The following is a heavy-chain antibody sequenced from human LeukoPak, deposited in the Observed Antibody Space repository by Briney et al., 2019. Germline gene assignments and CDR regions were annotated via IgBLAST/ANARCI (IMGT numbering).Heavy chain of an antibody. J-gene: IGHJ4*02. CDR2: LNPSGGST. D-gene: IGHD3-16*01. V-gene: IGHV1-46*01. Sequence: ASVKVSCKASGYTFTSYYIHWVRQAPGQGLEWMGILNPSGGSTTYAQKFQGRVTLTRDTSTSTVYMELSTLRSEDTAVYYCARDHDYEGLKGNYWGRGTMVTVSS. CDR1: GYTFTSYY. CDR3: ARDHDYEGLKGNY.